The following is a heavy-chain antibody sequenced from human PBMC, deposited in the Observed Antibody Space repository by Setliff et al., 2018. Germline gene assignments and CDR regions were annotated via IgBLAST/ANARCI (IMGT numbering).Heavy chain of an antibody. CDR2: NSV. CDR3: ARGFYYYGSSRWDVFDI. Sequence: ASVKVSCKTSGYSFTNYGINWVRQAPGQGLEWMGWNSVYAREFQGRVTMTIDTPTSTAYMELRSLRSDDTAVYYCARGFYYYGSSRWDVFDIWGQGTMVTVS. CDR1: GYSFTNYG. J-gene: IGHJ3*02. D-gene: IGHD3-22*01. V-gene: IGHV1-18*01.